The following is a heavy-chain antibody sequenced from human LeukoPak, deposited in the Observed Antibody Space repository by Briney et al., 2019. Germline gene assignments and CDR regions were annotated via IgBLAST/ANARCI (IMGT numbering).Heavy chain of an antibody. V-gene: IGHV1-69*13. D-gene: IGHD3-3*01. CDR2: IIPIFGTA. CDR1: GGTFSSYA. J-gene: IGHJ5*02. Sequence: ASVKVSCKASGGTFSSYAISWVRQAPGQGLEWMGGIIPIFGTANYAQKFQGRVTITADESTSTAYMELSSLRSEDTAVYYCARDTTAIFGVANNWFDPWDQGTLVTVSS. CDR3: ARDTTAIFGVANNWFDP.